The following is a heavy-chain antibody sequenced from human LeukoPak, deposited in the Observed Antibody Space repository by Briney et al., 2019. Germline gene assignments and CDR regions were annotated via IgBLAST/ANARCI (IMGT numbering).Heavy chain of an antibody. CDR2: ISGSGGST. CDR1: GFTFSSYA. J-gene: IGHJ3*02. V-gene: IGHV3-23*01. CDR3: AKELALYYDFWSGYNHDAFDI. Sequence: GGSLRLSCAASGFTFSSYAMSWVRQAPGKGLEWVSAISGSGGSTYYADSVKGRFTISRDNSKNTLYLQMNSLRAEDTAVYYCAKELALYYDFWSGYNHDAFDIWGQGTMVTVSS. D-gene: IGHD3-3*01.